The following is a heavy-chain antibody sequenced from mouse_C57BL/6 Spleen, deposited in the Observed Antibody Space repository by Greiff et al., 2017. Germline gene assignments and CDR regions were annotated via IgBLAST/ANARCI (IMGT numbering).Heavy chain of an antibody. CDR2: IYPRAGST. CDR1: GYTFTSYD. Sequence: QVQLQQSGPELVKPGASVKLSCKASGYTFTSYDINWVKQRPGQGLEWIGWIYPRAGSTKYNEKFKGKATLTVDTSSSTAYMELHSLTSEASAVYYCARVNKEVGLRRDYYAMDYWGKGTSVTVSS. V-gene: IGHV1-85*01. CDR3: ARVNKEVGLRRDYYAMDY. D-gene: IGHD2-4*01. J-gene: IGHJ4*01.